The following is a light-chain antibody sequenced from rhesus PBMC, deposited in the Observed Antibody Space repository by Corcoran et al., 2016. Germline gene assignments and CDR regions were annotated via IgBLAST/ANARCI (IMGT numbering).Light chain of an antibody. V-gene: IGKV3-53*01. CDR3: QKYSSSPYS. Sequence: QVILTQSPATLSLSPGERATLSCRASQSVGSSLAWYQQNTGQAPRLLIVGASSRAPGIPARFSGSGSGTEFTLTISSLEPEDFALYYCQKYSSSPYSFGQGTKVEIK. CDR2: GAS. J-gene: IGKJ2*01. CDR1: QSVGSS.